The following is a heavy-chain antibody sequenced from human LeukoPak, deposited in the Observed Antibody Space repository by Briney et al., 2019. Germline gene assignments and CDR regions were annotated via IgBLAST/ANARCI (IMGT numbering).Heavy chain of an antibody. CDR3: ARPGDWVGQSYFDY. Sequence: RGRCLRLSCADSGFTFRSYAMRWVPDAPGKGLERGAAISYGGSNKYYADSATGLFTISRDNSKNTLYMQMISLRAEDTAVYYCARPGDWVGQSYFDYWGQGTLVTVSS. CDR1: GFTFRSYA. J-gene: IGHJ4*02. D-gene: IGHD3/OR15-3a*01. V-gene: IGHV3-30*04. CDR2: ISYGGSNK.